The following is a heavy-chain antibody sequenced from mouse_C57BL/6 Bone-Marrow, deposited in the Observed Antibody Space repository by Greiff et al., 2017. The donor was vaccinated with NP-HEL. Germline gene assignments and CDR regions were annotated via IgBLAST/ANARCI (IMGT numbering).Heavy chain of an antibody. Sequence: QVQLQQPGAELVKPRASVKVSCKASGYTFTSYWMHWVKQRPGQGLEWIGRIHPSDSDTNYNQKFKGKATLTVDKSSSTAYMQLSSLTSEDSAVYYCVPALYYYGSSYGFAYWGQGTLVTVSA. CDR3: VPALYYYGSSYGFAY. V-gene: IGHV1-74*01. J-gene: IGHJ3*01. CDR1: GYTFTSYW. CDR2: IHPSDSDT. D-gene: IGHD1-1*01.